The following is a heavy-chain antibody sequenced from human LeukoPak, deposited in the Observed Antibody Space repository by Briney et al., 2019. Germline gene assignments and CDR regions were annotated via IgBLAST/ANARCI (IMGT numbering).Heavy chain of an antibody. Sequence: PGGSLRLSCATSGFTFSNYWMHWVRQAPGKGLVWVSRINSEGSNTSYADSVKGRFTISRDNAKRTLYLQMNSLRAEDTAVYYCARGYSYGYRIDYWGQGTLVTVSS. D-gene: IGHD5-18*01. V-gene: IGHV3-74*01. CDR2: INSEGSNT. CDR1: GFTFSNYW. J-gene: IGHJ4*02. CDR3: ARGYSYGYRIDY.